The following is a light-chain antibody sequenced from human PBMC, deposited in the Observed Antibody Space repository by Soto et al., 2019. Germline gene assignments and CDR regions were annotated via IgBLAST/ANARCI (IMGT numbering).Light chain of an antibody. Sequence: QSALTQPASVSGSPGQSITISCTGTSSDVGSYNYVSWYQQHPGKAPKLMIYTVSNRPSGISNRFSGSKSGSTASLTISGLQAEDEADYYCSSYTRSSTYVFGTGTKPTVL. CDR2: TVS. J-gene: IGLJ1*01. CDR1: SSDVGSYNY. CDR3: SSYTRSSTYV. V-gene: IGLV2-14*01.